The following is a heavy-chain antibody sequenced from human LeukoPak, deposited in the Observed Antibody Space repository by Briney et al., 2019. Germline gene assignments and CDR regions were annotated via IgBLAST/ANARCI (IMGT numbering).Heavy chain of an antibody. CDR2: IYYSGST. V-gene: IGHV4-59*08. D-gene: IGHD3-22*01. J-gene: IGHJ4*02. CDR1: GGSISGYY. Sequence: PSETLSLTCTVSGGSISGYYWTWIRQPPGKGLEWIGYIYYSGSTNYSPSLKSRVTISVYTSKNQFSLKLSSVTAADTAVYYCARDDSSGYYFDYWGQGTLVTVSS. CDR3: ARDDSSGYYFDY.